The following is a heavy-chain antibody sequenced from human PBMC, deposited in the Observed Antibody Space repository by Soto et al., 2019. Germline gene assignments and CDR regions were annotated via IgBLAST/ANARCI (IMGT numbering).Heavy chain of an antibody. J-gene: IGHJ4*02. Sequence: PGGSLRLSCAASGFTFSSYAMSRVRQAPGKGLEWVSAISGSGGSTYYADSVKGRFTISRDNSKNTLYLQMNSLRAEDTAVYYCGTPTLLGTYYDYVWGSYRSPRNGRWGQGTLVTVSS. CDR2: ISGSGGST. V-gene: IGHV3-23*01. D-gene: IGHD3-16*02. CDR1: GFTFSSYA. CDR3: GTPTLLGTYYDYVWGSYRSPRNGR.